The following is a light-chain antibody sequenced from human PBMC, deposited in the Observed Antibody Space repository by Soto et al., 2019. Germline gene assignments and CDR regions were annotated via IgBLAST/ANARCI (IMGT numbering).Light chain of an antibody. CDR3: QQYNNWPKT. Sequence: EIVLTQSPATLSLSPGERATLSFRASQSVSSSYLAWYQQKPGQAPRLLIYGASTRATGIPARFSGSGSGTEFTLTISSLQSEDFAVYYCQQYNNWPKTFGQGTKVDI. V-gene: IGKV3-15*01. J-gene: IGKJ1*01. CDR2: GAS. CDR1: QSVSSSY.